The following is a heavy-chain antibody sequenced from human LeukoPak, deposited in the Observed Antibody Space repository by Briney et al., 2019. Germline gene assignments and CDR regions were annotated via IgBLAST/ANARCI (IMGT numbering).Heavy chain of an antibody. J-gene: IGHJ4*02. D-gene: IGHD4-17*01. CDR2: IYYSGST. V-gene: IGHV4-39*01. Sequence: SETLSLTCTVSGGSICISSYYWGWIRQPPGKGLEWIGSIYYSGSTYYNPSLKSRVTISVDTSKNQFSLKLSSVTAADTAVYYCARQLYDYGDLYFDYWGQGTLVTVSS. CDR1: GGSICISSYY. CDR3: ARQLYDYGDLYFDY.